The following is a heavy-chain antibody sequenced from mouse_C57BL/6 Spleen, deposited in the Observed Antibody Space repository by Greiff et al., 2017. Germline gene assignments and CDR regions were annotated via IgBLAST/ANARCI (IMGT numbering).Heavy chain of an antibody. CDR2: IDPETGGT. CDR3: TREGYYGSSYNY. D-gene: IGHD1-1*01. V-gene: IGHV1-15*01. CDR1: GYTFTDYE. J-gene: IGHJ2*01. Sequence: LVRPGASVTLSCKASGYTFTDYEMHWVKQTPVHGLEWIGAIDPETGGTAYNQKFKGKAILTADKSSSTAYMELRSLTSEDSAVYYCTREGYYGSSYNYWGQGTTRTVSS.